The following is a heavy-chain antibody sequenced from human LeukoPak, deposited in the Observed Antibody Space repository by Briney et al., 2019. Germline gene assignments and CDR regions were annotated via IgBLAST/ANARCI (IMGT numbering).Heavy chain of an antibody. CDR3: ARINSSRWYDF. J-gene: IGHJ4*02. CDR2: INPNIGDT. Sequence: ASVTVSCKASGYTFTGYYMHWVRQAPGQGLEWMGWINPNIGDTNYAQKFQGRVTMTRDTSISTAYMELSRLRFDDTAVYYCARINSSRWYDFWGQGNLVTVSS. CDR1: GYTFTGYY. D-gene: IGHD6-13*01. V-gene: IGHV1-2*02.